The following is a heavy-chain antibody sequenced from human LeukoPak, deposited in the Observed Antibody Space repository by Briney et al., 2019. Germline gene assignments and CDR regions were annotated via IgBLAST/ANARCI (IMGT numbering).Heavy chain of an antibody. CDR3: ARDLSAVAGTALFDP. D-gene: IGHD6-19*01. Sequence: LAGGSLRLSCAVSGFTFSTYAMQWVRQAPGKGLEWVAVIVYDGSSKYYADSVKGRFTISRDNSRNTLYLQMNSLKTEDTAVYYCARDLSAVAGTALFDPWGQGTLVTVSS. CDR1: GFTFSTYA. J-gene: IGHJ5*02. V-gene: IGHV3-30*04. CDR2: IVYDGSSK.